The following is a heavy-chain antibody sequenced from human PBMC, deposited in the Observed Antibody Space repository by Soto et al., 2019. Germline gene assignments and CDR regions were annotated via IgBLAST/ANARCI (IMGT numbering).Heavy chain of an antibody. D-gene: IGHD3-10*01. CDR2: ISYDGSNK. CDR3: AKDQANLWFGELPPSPFDY. V-gene: IGHV3-30*18. CDR1: GFTFSSYG. Sequence: GGSLRLSCAASGFTFSSYGMHWVRQAPGKGLEWVAVISYDGSNKYYADSVKGRFTISRDNSKNTLYLQMNSLRAEDTAVYYCAKDQANLWFGELPPSPFDYWGQGTLVTVSS. J-gene: IGHJ4*02.